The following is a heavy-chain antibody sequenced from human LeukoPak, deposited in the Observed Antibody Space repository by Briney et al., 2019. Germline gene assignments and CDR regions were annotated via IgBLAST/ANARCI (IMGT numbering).Heavy chain of an antibody. D-gene: IGHD6-19*01. CDR2: ISWNSGSI. CDR1: GFTFDDYA. CDR3: AKDIGYSSGWYDY. Sequence: GGSLRLSRAASGFTFDDYAMHWVRQAPGKGLEWVSGISWNSGSIGYADSVKGRFTISRDNAKNSLYLQMNSLRAEDTALYYCAKDIGYSSGWYDYWGQGTLVTVSS. V-gene: IGHV3-9*01. J-gene: IGHJ4*02.